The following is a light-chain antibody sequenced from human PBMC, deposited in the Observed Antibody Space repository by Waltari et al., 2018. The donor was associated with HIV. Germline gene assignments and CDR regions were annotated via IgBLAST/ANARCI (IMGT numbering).Light chain of an antibody. CDR1: QRVSSN. J-gene: IGKJ2*01. CDR2: GAS. V-gene: IGKV3-15*01. Sequence: EIVMTQSPATLSVSLGESATLSCRASQRVSSNLAWYQQRPGQAPRLLIYGASTRATGIPARFSGSGSGTEFTLTISSLQSEDFAVYYCQQYNKWPLYTFGQGTKLEIK. CDR3: QQYNKWPLYT.